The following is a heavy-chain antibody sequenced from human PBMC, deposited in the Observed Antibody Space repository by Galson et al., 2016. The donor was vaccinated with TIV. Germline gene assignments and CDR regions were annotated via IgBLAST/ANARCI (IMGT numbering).Heavy chain of an antibody. Sequence: SLRLSCAASGFTFSSYKMNWVRQAPGKGLEYVSAISSNGETSYYADSVKGRFIISRDNSKNTLFPQMGSLRPEDMAVCFCARGGWGSGFDYCDLWGQGTLVTVSS. J-gene: IGHJ5*02. V-gene: IGHV3-64*02. CDR2: ISSNGETS. CDR1: GFTFSSYK. D-gene: IGHD5-12*01. CDR3: ARGGWGSGFDYCDL.